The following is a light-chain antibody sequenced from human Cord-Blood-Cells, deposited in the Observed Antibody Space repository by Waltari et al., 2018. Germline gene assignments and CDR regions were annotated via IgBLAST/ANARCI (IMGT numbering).Light chain of an antibody. J-gene: IGLJ1*01. CDR2: DVS. CDR3: SSYTSSSTYV. V-gene: IGLV2-14*01. CDR1: SSDVGGYNY. Sequence: QSALTQPASVSGSPGQSITISCTGTSSDVGGYNYVSWYQQHPGKAPKLIICDVSNRPSGVSNRFSGSKSGHTASLTISGLQAEDEDDYYCSSYTSSSTYVFGTGTKVTVL.